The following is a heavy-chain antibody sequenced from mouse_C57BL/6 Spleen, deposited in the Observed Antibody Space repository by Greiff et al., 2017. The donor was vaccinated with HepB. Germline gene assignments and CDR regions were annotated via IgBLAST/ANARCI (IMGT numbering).Heavy chain of an antibody. CDR3: ARYYGNYVDFDY. CDR1: GYTFTDYY. V-gene: IGHV1-19*01. CDR2: INPYNGGT. D-gene: IGHD2-1*01. J-gene: IGHJ2*01. Sequence: VQLQQSGPVLVKPGASVKMSCKASGYTFTDYYMNWVKQSHGKSLEWIGVINPYNGGTSYNQKFKGKATLTVDKSSSTAYMELNSLTSEDSAVYYCARYYGNYVDFDYWGQGTTLTVSS.